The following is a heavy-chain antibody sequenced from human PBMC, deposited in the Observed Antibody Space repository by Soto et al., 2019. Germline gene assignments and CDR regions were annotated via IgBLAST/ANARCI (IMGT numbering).Heavy chain of an antibody. CDR3: ARGGSYGDFFDY. CDR1: GGSMSSNY. J-gene: IGHJ4*02. CDR2: IYYTGST. D-gene: IGHD4-17*01. Sequence: SETLSFTCTVSGGSMSSNYWTWILQSPGKGLEWIGYIYYTGSTKYNPSLKSRVTISLDTSKNQFSLRLTSVTSADTAVYYCARGGSYGDFFDYWGQGAQVTVSS. V-gene: IGHV4-59*01.